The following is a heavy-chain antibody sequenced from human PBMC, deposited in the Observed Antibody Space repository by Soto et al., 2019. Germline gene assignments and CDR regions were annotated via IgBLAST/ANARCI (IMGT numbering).Heavy chain of an antibody. D-gene: IGHD1-20*01. Sequence: SETLSLTCTVSGGSISNYYWSWIRQPPGKGLEWIGYIFYSGTTNYNPSLKSRITISVDTSKNQFSLKLSSVTAADTAVYYCARSVHNNGWNFDYWGQGTLVTVSS. CDR2: IFYSGTT. CDR3: ARSVHNNGWNFDY. V-gene: IGHV4-59*01. J-gene: IGHJ4*02. CDR1: GGSISNYY.